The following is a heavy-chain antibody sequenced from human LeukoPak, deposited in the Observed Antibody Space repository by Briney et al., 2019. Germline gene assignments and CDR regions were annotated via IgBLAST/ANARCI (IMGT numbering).Heavy chain of an antibody. J-gene: IGHJ5*02. CDR2: IRSKVNNYAT. D-gene: IGHD2-2*01. CDR3: TRLADIVVVPTTS. Sequence: SGGSLRVSCAASGFTFSDSAIHWVRQASGKGLEWVGRIRSKVNNYATVYAASVKGRFTISRDDSKNTAYLQMNTLQTDDTAVYYCTRLADIVVVPTTSWGQGTLVTVSS. CDR1: GFTFSDSA. V-gene: IGHV3-73*01.